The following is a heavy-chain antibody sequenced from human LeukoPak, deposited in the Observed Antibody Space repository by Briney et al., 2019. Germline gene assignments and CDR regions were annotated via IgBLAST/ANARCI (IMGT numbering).Heavy chain of an antibody. D-gene: IGHD6-13*01. CDR2: IYYSGST. J-gene: IGHJ4*02. V-gene: IGHV4-39*01. CDR3: ARQRIAAAGTEDY. CDR1: GGSISSSSYY. Sequence: PSETLSLTCTVSGGSISSSSYYWGWIRQPPGKGLEWIGSIYYSGSTYYNPSLKSRVTISVDTSKNQFSLKLSSVTAADTAVYYCARQRIAAAGTEDYWGQGTLVTVSS.